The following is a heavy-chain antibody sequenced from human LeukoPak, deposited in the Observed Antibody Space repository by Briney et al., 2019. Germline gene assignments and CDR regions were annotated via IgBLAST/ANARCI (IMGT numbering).Heavy chain of an antibody. Sequence: GGSLRLSCAASGFIFSGSAIHWVRQASGKGLEWVGRIRTKANSYATSYAASVKGRFTIYRDDSNNTAYLQMNSLKTEDTAIYYCTRRIEGGYYYYGMDVWGHGTAVTVSS. CDR1: GFIFSGSA. D-gene: IGHD2-15*01. V-gene: IGHV3-73*01. CDR2: IRTKANSYAT. CDR3: TRRIEGGYYYYGMDV. J-gene: IGHJ6*02.